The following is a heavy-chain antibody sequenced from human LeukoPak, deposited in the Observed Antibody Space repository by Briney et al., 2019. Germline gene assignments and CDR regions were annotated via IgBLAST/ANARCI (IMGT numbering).Heavy chain of an antibody. Sequence: GGSLRLSCAASGFTFSTYGMHWVRQAPGKGLEWVALIWYDGTNKYYAASVKGRFTISREYSTNTLYLQMSSLRAEDTAVYYCARGTSVTHGYFAYWGQGTLVTVSS. J-gene: IGHJ4*02. CDR2: IWYDGTNK. CDR1: GFTFSTYG. CDR3: ARGTSVTHGYFAY. V-gene: IGHV3-33*01. D-gene: IGHD4-17*01.